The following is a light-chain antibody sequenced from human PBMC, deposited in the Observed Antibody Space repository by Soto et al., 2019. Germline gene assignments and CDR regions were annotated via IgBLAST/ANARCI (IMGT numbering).Light chain of an antibody. V-gene: IGLV2-18*02. CDR1: SSDVGSYNR. J-gene: IGLJ1*01. CDR3: SSYTSSSTYV. CDR2: EVS. Sequence: QSALTQPPSVSGSPGQSVTISCTGTSSDVGSYNRVSWYQQPPGTAPKLMIYEVSNRPSGVPDRFSGSKSGNTASVTISGLQAEDEADYYCSSYTSSSTYVFGTGTKVTVL.